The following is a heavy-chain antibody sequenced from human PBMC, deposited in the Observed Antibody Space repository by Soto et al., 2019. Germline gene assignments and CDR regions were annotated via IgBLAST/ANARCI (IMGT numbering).Heavy chain of an antibody. CDR3: AKDLNGSGSFTSYYHYGMDV. J-gene: IGHJ6*02. Sequence: EVQMLESGGGLVHPGGSLRLSCAAPGFTFSNYAMNWVRQAPGKGLEWVSSISGSGRNTYYADSVKGRLTNSRDSSKNTLYLQMNSLRVEDTGVYYCAKDLNGSGSFTSYYHYGMDVWGQGTTVTVSS. CDR1: GFTFSNYA. V-gene: IGHV3-23*01. D-gene: IGHD3-10*01. CDR2: ISGSGRNT.